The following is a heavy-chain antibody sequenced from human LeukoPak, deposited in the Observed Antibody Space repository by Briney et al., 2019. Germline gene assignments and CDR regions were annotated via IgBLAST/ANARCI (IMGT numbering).Heavy chain of an antibody. CDR3: ARLNYYDSSGYPHDAFDI. V-gene: IGHV4-39*07. J-gene: IGHJ3*02. Sequence: SETLSLTCTVSGGSISSSSYYWGWIRQPPGKGLEWIGSIYYSGSTYYNPSLKSRVTISVDTSKNQFSLKLSSVTAADTAVYYCARLNYYDSSGYPHDAFDIWGQGTMVTVSS. CDR1: GGSISSSSYY. CDR2: IYYSGST. D-gene: IGHD3-22*01.